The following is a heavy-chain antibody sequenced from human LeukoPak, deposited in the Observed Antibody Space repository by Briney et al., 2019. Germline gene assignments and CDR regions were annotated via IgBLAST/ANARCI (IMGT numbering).Heavy chain of an antibody. Sequence: GGSLRLSCAASGFTFDDYGMSWVRQAPGKGLEWVSGINWDGGSTGYVDSVKGRFTISRDNAKNSRYLQMNSLRAEDTALYYCARDEYYYDSSGYEQQYYFDYWGQGTLVTVSS. CDR2: INWDGGST. CDR3: ARDEYYYDSSGYEQQYYFDY. D-gene: IGHD3-22*01. J-gene: IGHJ4*02. CDR1: GFTFDDYG. V-gene: IGHV3-20*04.